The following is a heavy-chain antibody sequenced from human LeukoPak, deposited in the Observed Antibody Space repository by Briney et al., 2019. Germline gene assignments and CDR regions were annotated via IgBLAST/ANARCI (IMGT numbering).Heavy chain of an antibody. J-gene: IGHJ4*02. CDR2: TYYRSKLYN. Sequence: SQTLSLTCAISGDSFSSNSAAWNWIRQSPSRGLEWLGRTYYRSKLYNDYAVSVKSRITINSDTSKNQFSLQLNSVTPEDTAVYYCARDRDYDILTGYYVFDYWGQGTLVTVSS. D-gene: IGHD3-9*01. V-gene: IGHV6-1*01. CDR1: GDSFSSNSAA. CDR3: ARDRDYDILTGYYVFDY.